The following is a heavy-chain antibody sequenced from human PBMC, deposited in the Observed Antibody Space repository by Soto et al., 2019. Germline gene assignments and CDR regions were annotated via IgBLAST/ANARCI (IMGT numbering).Heavy chain of an antibody. Sequence: KISCKGSGYSFTSYWISWVRQMPGKGLEWMGRIDPSDSYTNYSPSFQGHVTISADKSISTAYLQWSSLKASDTAMYYCARHGRSTSWVEKYYFDYWGQGTLVPVYS. D-gene: IGHD2-2*01. CDR3: ARHGRSTSWVEKYYFDY. CDR1: GYSFTSYW. V-gene: IGHV5-10-1*01. J-gene: IGHJ4*02. CDR2: IDPSDSYT.